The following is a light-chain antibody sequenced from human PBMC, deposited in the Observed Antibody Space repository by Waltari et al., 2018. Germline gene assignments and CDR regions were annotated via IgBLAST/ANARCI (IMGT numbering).Light chain of an antibody. V-gene: IGKV3-11*01. CDR2: DAS. CDR1: QSVGTY. CDR3: QQRRSWPLT. J-gene: IGKJ4*01. Sequence: EIVLTQSPAILFLSPGERATLSCRASQSVGTYLAWYQQRPGQSPRLLINDASYRATGIPARFSGSGSDTDFTLTISSLQPEDFAVYYCQQRRSWPLTFGGGTRVQI.